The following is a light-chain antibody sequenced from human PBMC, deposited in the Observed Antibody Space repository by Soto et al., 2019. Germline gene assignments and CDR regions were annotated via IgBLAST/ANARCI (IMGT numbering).Light chain of an antibody. CDR2: GTS. CDR3: QQYHAYPIT. Sequence: DIQMTQSPSSLSASVVDRVTITCRASQDIRSWLAWYQQKPEKSPKSLIYGTSTLQRGVPSRFSGSGSGTDFTLTISSLQPEDFATYYCQQYHAYPITFGPGTRLEIK. V-gene: IGKV1D-16*01. J-gene: IGKJ5*01. CDR1: QDIRSW.